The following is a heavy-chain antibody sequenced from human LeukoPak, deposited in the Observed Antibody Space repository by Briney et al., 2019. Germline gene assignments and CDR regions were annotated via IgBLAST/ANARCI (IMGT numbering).Heavy chain of an antibody. Sequence: PGGSLRLSCAASGFTFSSYSMNWVRQAPGKGLEWVSSISSSSSYIYYADSVKGRFTISRDNAKNSLYLQMNSLRAVDTAIYYCAKGMGPYCDGDCSGRILDFWGQGTLVTVSS. D-gene: IGHD2-21*02. CDR2: ISSSSSYI. CDR1: GFTFSSYS. V-gene: IGHV3-21*04. J-gene: IGHJ4*02. CDR3: AKGMGPYCDGDCSGRILDF.